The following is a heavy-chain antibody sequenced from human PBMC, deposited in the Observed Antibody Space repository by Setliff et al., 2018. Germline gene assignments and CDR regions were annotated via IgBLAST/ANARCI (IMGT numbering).Heavy chain of an antibody. Sequence: PSETLSLTCTVSGGSISSSSYYWGWIRQPPGKGLEWIGSIYYSGSTYYNPSLKSRVTISVDTSKNQFSLKLNSVTAADTAVYYCARVFPMVGATERRAFDIWGQGTVVT. J-gene: IGHJ3*02. CDR2: IYYSGST. CDR3: ARVFPMVGATERRAFDI. D-gene: IGHD1-26*01. V-gene: IGHV4-39*07. CDR1: GGSISSSSYY.